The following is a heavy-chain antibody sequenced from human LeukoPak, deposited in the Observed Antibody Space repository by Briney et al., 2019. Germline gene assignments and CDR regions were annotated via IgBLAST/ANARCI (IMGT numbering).Heavy chain of an antibody. V-gene: IGHV3-30*02. D-gene: IGHD7-27*01. CDR3: ARDLNWAFDY. CDR1: GFTFSSYG. Sequence: GGSLRLSCAASGFTFSSYGMHWVRQAPGKGLEWVAFIRSDGSTKYYADSVKGRFTISRDTAQNSLYLQMNSLRAEDTAVYYCARDLNWAFDYWGQGILVTVSS. J-gene: IGHJ4*02. CDR2: IRSDGSTK.